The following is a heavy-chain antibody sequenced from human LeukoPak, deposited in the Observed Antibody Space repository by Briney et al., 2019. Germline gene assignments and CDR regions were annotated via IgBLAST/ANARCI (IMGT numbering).Heavy chain of an antibody. CDR3: AKDGEWLRLRYWYFDL. CDR2: ISGGGETT. J-gene: IGHJ2*01. CDR1: GFTFNNYA. D-gene: IGHD5-12*01. Sequence: GGSLRLSCAASGFTFNNYAMNWVRQAPGKGLEWVSSISGGGETTYYADSAKGRFTISRDNSQNTLYLQMNSLRAEDTAVYYCAKDGEWLRLRYWYFDLWGRGTLVTVSS. V-gene: IGHV3-23*01.